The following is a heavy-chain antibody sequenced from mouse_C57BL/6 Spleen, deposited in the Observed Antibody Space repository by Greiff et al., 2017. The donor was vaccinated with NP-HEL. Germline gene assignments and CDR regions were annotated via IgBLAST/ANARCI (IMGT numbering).Heavy chain of an antibody. Sequence: EVQRVESGGGLVKPGGSLKLSCAASGFTFSSYTMSWVRQTPEKRLEWVATISGGGGNTYYPDSVKGRFTISRDNAKNTLYLQMSSLRSEDTALYYCAGGNSFDYWGQGTTLTVSS. CDR1: GFTFSSYT. CDR3: AGGNSFDY. V-gene: IGHV5-9*01. J-gene: IGHJ2*01. CDR2: ISGGGGNT.